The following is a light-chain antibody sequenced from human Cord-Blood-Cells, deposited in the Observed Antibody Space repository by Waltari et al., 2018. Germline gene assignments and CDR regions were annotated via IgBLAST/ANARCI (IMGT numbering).Light chain of an antibody. Sequence: QSALTQPASVSGSPGQSITISCTGTSSDVGGYNYVSLYQQHPGKAPKLMIYDVSNRPSGVSNRFSGSKSGNTVSLTISGLQAEDEADYYCSSYTSSSTVVFGGGTKLTVL. CDR2: DVS. V-gene: IGLV2-14*01. J-gene: IGLJ2*01. CDR1: SSDVGGYNY. CDR3: SSYTSSSTVV.